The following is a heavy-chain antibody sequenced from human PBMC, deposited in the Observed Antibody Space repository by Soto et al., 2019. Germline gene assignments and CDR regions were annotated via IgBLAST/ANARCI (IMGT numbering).Heavy chain of an antibody. CDR2: FDPEDGET. Sequence: ASVKVSCKVSGYTLTELSMHWVRQAPGKGLEWMGGFDPEDGETIYAQKFQGRVTMTEDTSTDTAYMELSSLRSEDTAVYYCATLDYSGYDDGGDAFDIWGQGTMVTVSS. CDR3: ATLDYSGYDDGGDAFDI. J-gene: IGHJ3*02. V-gene: IGHV1-24*01. CDR1: GYTLTELS. D-gene: IGHD5-12*01.